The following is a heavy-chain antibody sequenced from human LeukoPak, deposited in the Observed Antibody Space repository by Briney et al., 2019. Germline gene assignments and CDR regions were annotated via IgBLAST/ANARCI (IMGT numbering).Heavy chain of an antibody. J-gene: IGHJ4*02. CDR3: ARDRPYYYDSSGYYYFDY. CDR1: GFTVSSNY. Sequence: GGSLRLSCAASGFTVSSNYMSWVRQAPGKGLEWVSIIYSGGSTYYADSVKGRFTISRDNSKNTLYLQMNSLRVEDTAVYYCARDRPYYYDSSGYYYFDYWGQGTLVTVSS. D-gene: IGHD3-22*01. V-gene: IGHV3-66*02. CDR2: IYSGGST.